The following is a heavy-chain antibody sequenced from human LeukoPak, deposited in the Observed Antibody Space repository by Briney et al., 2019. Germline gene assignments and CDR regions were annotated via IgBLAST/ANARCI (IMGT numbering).Heavy chain of an antibody. Sequence: ASVKVSCKASGGTFSSYAISWVRQAPGQGLEWMGRIIPILGIANYAQKFRGRVTITADKSTSTAYMELSSLRSEDTAVYYCARARLPYSSSWYYFDYWGQGTLVTVSS. CDR2: IIPILGIA. V-gene: IGHV1-69*04. D-gene: IGHD6-13*01. CDR3: ARARLPYSSSWYYFDY. CDR1: GGTFSSYA. J-gene: IGHJ4*02.